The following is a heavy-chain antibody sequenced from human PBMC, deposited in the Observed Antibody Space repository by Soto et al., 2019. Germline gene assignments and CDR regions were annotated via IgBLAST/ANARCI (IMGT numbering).Heavy chain of an antibody. J-gene: IGHJ4*02. V-gene: IGHV4-59*01. D-gene: IGHD3-3*01. Sequence: SETLSLTCTVSGGSISSYYWSWIRQPPGKGLEWIGYIYYSGSTNYNPSLKSRVTISVDTSKNQFSLKLSSVTAADTALYYCARAYVLRFSTKNAGFDYWGQGTLVTVSS. CDR3: ARAYVLRFSTKNAGFDY. CDR1: GGSISSYY. CDR2: IYYSGST.